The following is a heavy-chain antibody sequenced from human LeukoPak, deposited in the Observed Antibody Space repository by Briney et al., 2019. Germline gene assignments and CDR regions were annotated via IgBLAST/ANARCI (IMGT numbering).Heavy chain of an antibody. Sequence: KSGGFLRLSCAASGFTFSDYYMSWIRQAPGKGLEWVSYISSSGTTISYTDSVKGRFTISRDNAKNSLYLQMNSLRAEDTAVYYCARDYRSTFDYWGQGTLVTVSS. CDR2: ISSSGTTI. CDR1: GFTFSDYY. CDR3: ARDYRSTFDY. D-gene: IGHD1-26*01. V-gene: IGHV3-11*01. J-gene: IGHJ4*02.